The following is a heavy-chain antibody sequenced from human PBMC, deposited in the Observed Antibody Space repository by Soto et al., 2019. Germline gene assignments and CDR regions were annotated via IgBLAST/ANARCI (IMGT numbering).Heavy chain of an antibody. CDR2: VYYRGRS. CDR3: VSQRTTVPTQAYFDY. Sequence: TLSLTCTVSGGSVTNSSYYWGWIRQSPGKGLEWIGSVYYRGRSYSRSSVKSRVTISVDTSKNRFSLSLNSVTASDTAVYFCVSQRTTVPTQAYFDYWGPGALVTVSS. V-gene: IGHV4-39*01. J-gene: IGHJ4*02. CDR1: GGSVTNSSYY. D-gene: IGHD4-17*01.